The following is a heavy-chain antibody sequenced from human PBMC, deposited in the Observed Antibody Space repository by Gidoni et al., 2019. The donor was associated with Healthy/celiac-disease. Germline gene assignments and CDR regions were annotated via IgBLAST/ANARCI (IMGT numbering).Heavy chain of an antibody. Sequence: QVQLQQWGAGLLKPSETLSLTCAVYGGSFSGYYWNWIRPPPGKGLEWIGEIKHSGSTNYNPSLKSRVTISVDTSKNQFSRKLSSVTAADTAVYYCARRFLGGYYFDYWGQGTLVTVSS. CDR2: IKHSGST. CDR1: GGSFSGYY. J-gene: IGHJ4*02. D-gene: IGHD3-16*01. V-gene: IGHV4-34*01. CDR3: ARRFLGGYYFDY.